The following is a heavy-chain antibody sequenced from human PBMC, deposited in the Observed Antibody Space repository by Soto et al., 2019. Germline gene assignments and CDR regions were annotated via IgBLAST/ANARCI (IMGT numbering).Heavy chain of an antibody. CDR1: GYTFTSYD. J-gene: IGHJ6*03. CDR3: ARGGGKGFDILTGYHRGINYMDV. V-gene: IGHV1-8*01. D-gene: IGHD3-9*01. CDR2: MNPNSGNT. Sequence: GASVKVSCKASGYTFTSYDINWVRQATGQGLEWMGWMNPNSGNTGYAQKFQGRVTMTRNTSISTAYMELSSLRSEDTAVYYCARGGGKGFDILTGYHRGINYMDVWGKGTTVTVSS.